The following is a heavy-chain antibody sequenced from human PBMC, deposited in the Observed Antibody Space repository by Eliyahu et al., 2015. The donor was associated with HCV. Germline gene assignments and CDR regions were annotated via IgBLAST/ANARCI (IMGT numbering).Heavy chain of an antibody. D-gene: IGHD3-10*01. CDR2: IGTAGDT. V-gene: IGHV3-13*01. CDR1: GFTFSXYD. J-gene: IGHJ3*02. Sequence: EVQLVESGGGLVQPGGSLRLSCXASGFTFSXYDMHWVRQATGKGLEWVSAIGTAGDTYYPGSVKGRFTISRENAKNSLYLQMNSLRAGXTAVYYCARVGETDAFDIWGQGTMVTVSS. CDR3: ARVGETDAFDI.